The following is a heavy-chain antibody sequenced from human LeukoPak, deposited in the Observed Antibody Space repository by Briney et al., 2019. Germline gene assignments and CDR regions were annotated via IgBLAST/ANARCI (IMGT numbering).Heavy chain of an antibody. J-gene: IGHJ4*02. CDR2: ISYDGSNK. V-gene: IGHV3-30*18. Sequence: PGGSLRLSCAASGFTFSSYGMHWVRQAPGRGLEWVAVISYDGSNKYYADSVEGRFTISRDNSKNTLYLQMNSLRAEDTAVYYCANAMVFGGYDSGYWGQGTLVTVSS. D-gene: IGHD5-12*01. CDR3: ANAMVFGGYDSGY. CDR1: GFTFSSYG.